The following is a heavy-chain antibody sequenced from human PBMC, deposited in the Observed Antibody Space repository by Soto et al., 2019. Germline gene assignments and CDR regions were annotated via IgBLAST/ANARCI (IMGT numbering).Heavy chain of an antibody. J-gene: IGHJ4*02. CDR2: IYYSGST. V-gene: IGHV4-59*08. Sequence: PSEALSLTCTVSGGSISSYYWSWIRQPPGKGLEWIGYIYYSGSTNYNPSLKSRVTISVDTSKNQFSLKLSSVTAADTAVYYCGRGSTGYSSSWYGYWGQGTLVTVSS. CDR1: GGSISSYY. CDR3: GRGSTGYSSSWYGY. D-gene: IGHD6-13*01.